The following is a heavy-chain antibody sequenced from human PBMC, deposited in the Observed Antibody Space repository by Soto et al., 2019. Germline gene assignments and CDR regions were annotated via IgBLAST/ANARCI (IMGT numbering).Heavy chain of an antibody. J-gene: IGHJ5*02. V-gene: IGHV4-4*02. CDR3: GRPITVTSAISTNSWFDP. CDR2: IYHSGST. CDR1: SGSISSSNW. Sequence: PSETLSLTCAVSSGSISSSNWWSWVRQPPGKGPEWIGEIYHSGSTNYNPSLKTRVTISVDTSKNQFSLKLSSVTAADTAVYYCGRPITVTSAISTNSWFDPWGQGTLDTVTS. D-gene: IGHD4-17*01.